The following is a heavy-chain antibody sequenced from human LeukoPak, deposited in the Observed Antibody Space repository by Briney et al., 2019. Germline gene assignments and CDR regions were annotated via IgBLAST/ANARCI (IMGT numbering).Heavy chain of an antibody. Sequence: ASVKVSCKASGYTFTNYGISWVRQAPGQGLEWMGWISAYNGNTNYAQKVQGRVAMTTDTSTSTAYMELRSLRSDDTAVYYCARDVSMVRGVIITGLDYWGQGTLVTVSS. J-gene: IGHJ4*02. CDR3: ARDVSMVRGVIITGLDY. D-gene: IGHD3-10*01. V-gene: IGHV1-18*04. CDR2: ISAYNGNT. CDR1: GYTFTNYG.